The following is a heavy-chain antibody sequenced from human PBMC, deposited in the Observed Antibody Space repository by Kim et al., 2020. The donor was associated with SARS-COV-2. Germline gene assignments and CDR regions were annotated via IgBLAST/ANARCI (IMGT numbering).Heavy chain of an antibody. CDR1: GFSFRDYA. CDR2: ITANGLTT. CDR3: AKASYNRATGGEF. Sequence: GGSLRLSCAASGFSFRDYAMMWVRQAPGKGLEWVSDITANGLTTHYADSVKGRFTISRDNAKNTVFLQMNTLRGDDTATYYCAKASYNRATGGEFWGQGTLVSVSS. V-gene: IGHV3-23*01. J-gene: IGHJ4*02. D-gene: IGHD3-10*01.